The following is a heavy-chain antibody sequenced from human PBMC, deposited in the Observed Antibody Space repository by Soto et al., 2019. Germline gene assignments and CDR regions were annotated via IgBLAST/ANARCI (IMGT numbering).Heavy chain of an antibody. V-gene: IGHV1-69*01. CDR3: ASDGVGATVFDY. D-gene: IGHD1-26*01. J-gene: IGHJ4*02. CDR1: GGTFSSHA. Sequence: QVQLVQSGAEVKKPGSSVKVSCKASGGTFSSHAISWVRQAPGQGLEWMGGIIPIFGTAKYAQRFQGRVTITGDASTTTAYMELSRLRSEDTAVYYCASDGVGATVFDYWGQGTLVTVSS. CDR2: IIPIFGTA.